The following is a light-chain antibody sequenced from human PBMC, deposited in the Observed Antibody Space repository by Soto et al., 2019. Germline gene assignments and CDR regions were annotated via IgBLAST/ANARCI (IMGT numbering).Light chain of an antibody. CDR3: LKDYGDSWT. CDR2: AAS. Sequence: EIVLTQSPGTLSLSPGDSATLSCRASETVTGKYLAWYQQKAGQAPRILIFAASNRATGIPDRLSGSGYGTEFTLKLRSLQNEELASYDCLKDYGDSWTLGQGIKLAIK. J-gene: IGKJ1*01. CDR1: ETVTGKY. V-gene: IGKV3-20*01.